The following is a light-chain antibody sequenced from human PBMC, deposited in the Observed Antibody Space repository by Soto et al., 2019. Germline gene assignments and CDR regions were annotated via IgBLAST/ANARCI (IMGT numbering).Light chain of an antibody. V-gene: IGLV2-23*02. CDR2: EVS. J-gene: IGLJ3*02. Sequence: QSVLTQPASVSGSPGQSITISCTGTSSDVGSYNLVSWYQQHPGKAPNLMIYEVSKRPSGVSNRFSGSKSGNTASLTISGLQAEDEADYYCCSYAGSSTFAVFGGGTKLTVL. CDR3: CSYAGSSTFAV. CDR1: SSDVGSYNL.